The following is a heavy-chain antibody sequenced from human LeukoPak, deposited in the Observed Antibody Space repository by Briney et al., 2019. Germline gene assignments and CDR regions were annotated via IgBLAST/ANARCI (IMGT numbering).Heavy chain of an antibody. CDR1: DGSISGYY. J-gene: IGHJ6*03. Sequence: SETLSLTCTLPDGSISGYYWSWIRQPAGKGLEWIGRIDTSGCTNYNPSLKSRVTMSVDTSKNQFSLKLTSVTAADTALYFCARDRRSATVNNYYYYYMDVWGKGTTVTVSS. V-gene: IGHV4-4*07. CDR2: IDTSGCT. CDR3: ARDRRSATVNNYYYYYMDV. D-gene: IGHD4-11*01.